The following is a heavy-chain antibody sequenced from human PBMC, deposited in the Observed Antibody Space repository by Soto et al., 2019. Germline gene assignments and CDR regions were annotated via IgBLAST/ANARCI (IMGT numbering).Heavy chain of an antibody. CDR2: IYPGDSDT. J-gene: IGHJ6*02. CDR1: GYSFTSYW. V-gene: IGHV5-51*01. CDR3: ARQGYYYGSGSYYPSYYYGMDV. Sequence: GESLKISCKGSGYSFTSYWIGWVRQMPEKGLEWMGIIYPGDSDTRYSPSFQGQVTVSADKSISTAYLQWSSLKASDTAMYYCARQGYYYGSGSYYPSYYYGMDVWGQGTTVTVSS. D-gene: IGHD3-10*01.